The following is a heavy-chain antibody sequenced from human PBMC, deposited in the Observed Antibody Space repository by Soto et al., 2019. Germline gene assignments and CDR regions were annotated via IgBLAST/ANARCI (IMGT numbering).Heavy chain of an antibody. CDR3: ARGLASSGAFDI. CDR2: IYYSGST. J-gene: IGHJ3*02. Sequence: QVQLQESGPGLVKPSQTLSLTCTVSGGSISSGDYYWSWIRQPPGKGLEWIGYIYYSGSTYSNPSLKSRFTISVDTPKNQFSRKLSSVTAADTAVYYCARGLASSGAFDIWGQGTMVTVSS. CDR1: GGSISSGDYY. D-gene: IGHD3-3*02. V-gene: IGHV4-30-4*01.